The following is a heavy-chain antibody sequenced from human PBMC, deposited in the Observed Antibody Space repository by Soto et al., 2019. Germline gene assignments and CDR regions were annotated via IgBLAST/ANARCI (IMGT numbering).Heavy chain of an antibody. CDR1: GYTLTDHG. D-gene: IGHD2-15*01. J-gene: IGHJ5*02. CDR3: ARDWTSPSCVSSSCPRGGWFDP. V-gene: IGHV1-18*04. CDR2: INPYNANT. Sequence: QVQLVQSGPEVKKPGASVKVSCKASGYTLTDHGISWVRQAPGQGLEWMGWINPYNANTRYGEKVQGRVTMTTDTSSTVYMELTGLTSDDKAVYYCARDWTSPSCVSSSCPRGGWFDPWGQGTLVTVSS.